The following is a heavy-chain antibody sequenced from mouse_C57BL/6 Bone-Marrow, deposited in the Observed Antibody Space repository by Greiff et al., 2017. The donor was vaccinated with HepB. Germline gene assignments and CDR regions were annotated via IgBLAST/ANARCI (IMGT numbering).Heavy chain of an antibody. V-gene: IGHV14-2*01. CDR1: GFNIKDYY. Sequence: DVKLQESGAELVKPGASVKLSCTASGFNIKDYYMHWVKQRTEQGLEWIGRIDPEDGETKYAPKFQGKATITADTSSNTAYLQLSSLTSEDTAVYYCARGLTGVYYAMDYWGQGTSVTVSS. D-gene: IGHD4-1*01. CDR2: IDPEDGET. J-gene: IGHJ4*01. CDR3: ARGLTGVYYAMDY.